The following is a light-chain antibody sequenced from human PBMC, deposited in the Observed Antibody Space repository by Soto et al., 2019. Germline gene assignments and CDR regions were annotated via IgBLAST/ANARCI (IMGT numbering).Light chain of an antibody. CDR1: QSVRRN. V-gene: IGKV3-15*01. CDR2: GVS. Sequence: EIVMTQSPATLSVSPGERATLSCRASQSVRRNFAWYQQKPGQAPRLLIYGVSTRATGIPARFRGSGSGTEFTLTISSLQSEDSAVYYCHQYNNWLALTFCGGTNVDIK. CDR3: HQYNNWLALT. J-gene: IGKJ4*01.